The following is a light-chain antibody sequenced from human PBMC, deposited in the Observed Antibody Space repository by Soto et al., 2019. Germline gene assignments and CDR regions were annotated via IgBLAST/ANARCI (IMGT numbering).Light chain of an antibody. J-gene: IGKJ2*01. CDR2: AAS. CDR3: QQYGNSPPT. Sequence: EIVLTQSPGTLSLSPGERATLSCWASQSVSSSNLAWYQQKPGQAPRLLIYAASYRVTGIPDRFSGGGSGTDFTLTISRLEPEDFAVYHCQQYGNSPPTFGQGTKLENK. CDR1: QSVSSSN. V-gene: IGKV3-20*01.